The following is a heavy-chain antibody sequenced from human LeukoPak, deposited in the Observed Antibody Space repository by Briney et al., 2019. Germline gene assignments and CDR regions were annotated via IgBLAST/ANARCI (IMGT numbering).Heavy chain of an antibody. Sequence: SETLSLPCTVSGGSISNYYWSWIRQPPGKGLEWIGYIYYSGSTNYNPSLKSRVTISVDTSSNQFSLKLNSVTAADTAVYYCARRAYGSGSFNRYHFDYWGQGTLVGVSS. CDR1: GGSISNYY. CDR3: ARRAYGSGSFNRYHFDY. V-gene: IGHV4-59*08. CDR2: IYYSGST. D-gene: IGHD3-10*01. J-gene: IGHJ4*02.